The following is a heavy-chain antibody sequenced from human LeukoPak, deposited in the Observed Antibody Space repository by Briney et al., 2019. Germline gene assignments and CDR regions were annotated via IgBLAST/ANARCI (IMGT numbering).Heavy chain of an antibody. CDR1: GFTVSSYA. Sequence: GGSLRLSCAASGFTVSSYAMSWVRQAPGKGLEWVAAFSGGGGRTYYADSVKGWFTISRDTSKNTLYLQMNRLRAEDTTVYYCAEEPGVDVVDPYGIDVWGQGTTVTVSS. V-gene: IGHV3-23*01. D-gene: IGHD2-15*01. J-gene: IGHJ6*02. CDR3: AEEPGVDVVDPYGIDV. CDR2: FSGGGGRT.